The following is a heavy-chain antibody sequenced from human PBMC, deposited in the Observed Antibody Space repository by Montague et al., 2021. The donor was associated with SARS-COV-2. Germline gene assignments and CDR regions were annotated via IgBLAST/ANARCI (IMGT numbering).Heavy chain of an antibody. V-gene: IGHV4-59*08. CDR1: GGSISSYY. CDR3: ASLGLRYFDWLLLVEEYFDC. CDR2: IYYSGSA. Sequence: SETLSLTYTVSGGSISSYYWSWIRQPPGKGMEWIGYIYYSGSAKSNHSLKSRVTISVDMSKNQFSLTLSFVTAADTAVYYCASLGLRYFDWLLLVEEYFDCWGQGTLVTVSS. D-gene: IGHD3-9*01. J-gene: IGHJ4*02.